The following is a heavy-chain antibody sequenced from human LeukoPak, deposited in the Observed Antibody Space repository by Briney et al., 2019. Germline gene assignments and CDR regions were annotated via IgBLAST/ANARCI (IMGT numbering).Heavy chain of an antibody. Sequence: GESLKISCKGSGYSFTSYWIGWVRQMSGKGLEWMGIIYPGDSDTRYSPSFQGQVTISADKSISTAYLQWSSLKASDTAMYYCARQAAGYCGGGSCLNWFDPWGQGTLVTVSS. CDR3: ARQAAGYCGGGSCLNWFDP. D-gene: IGHD2-15*01. CDR2: IYPGDSDT. CDR1: GYSFTSYW. V-gene: IGHV5-51*01. J-gene: IGHJ5*02.